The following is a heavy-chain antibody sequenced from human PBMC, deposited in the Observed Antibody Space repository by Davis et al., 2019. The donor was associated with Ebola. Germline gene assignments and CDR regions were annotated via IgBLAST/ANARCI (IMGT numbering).Heavy chain of an antibody. CDR3: TSTLIVKNDDY. CDR2: IRSKANSYAT. CDR1: GFTFSGSA. D-gene: IGHD1-26*01. Sequence: GGSLRLSCAASGFTFSGSAMHWVRQASGKGLEWVGRIRSKANSYATAYAASVKGRFTISRDDSKNTAYLQMNSLKTEDTAVYYCTSTLIVKNDDYWGQGTLVTVSS. V-gene: IGHV3-73*01. J-gene: IGHJ4*02.